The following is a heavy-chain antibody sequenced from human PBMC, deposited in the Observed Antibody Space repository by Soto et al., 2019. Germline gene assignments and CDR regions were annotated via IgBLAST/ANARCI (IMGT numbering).Heavy chain of an antibody. CDR1: GLPVVGYY. J-gene: IGHJ6*02. CDR2: IYTGGDT. Sequence: EVQLVESGGDLIQPGGPLGFPGAAFGLPVVGYYMNGVPQAPGKGLGWVSLIYTGGDTYYADSVKGRFTISRDNSKNTLFLQMNSLRAEDTAVYYCARGSPSTYSSDYHGMDVWGQGTTVTVSS. CDR3: ARGSPSTYSSDYHGMDV. V-gene: IGHV3-53*01. D-gene: IGHD2-15*01.